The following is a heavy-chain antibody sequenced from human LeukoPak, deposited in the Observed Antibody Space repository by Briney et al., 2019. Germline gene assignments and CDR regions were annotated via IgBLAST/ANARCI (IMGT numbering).Heavy chain of an antibody. J-gene: IGHJ6*02. V-gene: IGHV1-2*02. CDR1: EYTFTSYY. CDR2: INHNSGAT. D-gene: IGHD5-18*01. Sequence: ASLKVSCNASEYTFTSYYMHWVRQPPGQGLEWMGWINHNSGATNYAQKIQGSVTITKDTTNNTSHMQPTMLRSDDTAVYYYVRDGIQLWFENNYGMDVWGQGSTVTVSS. CDR3: VRDGIQLWFENNYGMDV.